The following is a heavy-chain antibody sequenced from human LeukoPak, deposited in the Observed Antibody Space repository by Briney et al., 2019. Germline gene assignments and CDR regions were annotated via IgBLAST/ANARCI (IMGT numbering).Heavy chain of an antibody. Sequence: GGSLRLSCAASGFTFDDYAMHWVRQAPGKGLEWVSGISWNSGSIGYADSVKGRFTISRDNAKNSLYLQMNSLRAEDTALYYCAKDIGNYGPGEDYWGQGTLVTVSS. J-gene: IGHJ4*02. CDR3: AKDIGNYGPGEDY. CDR2: ISWNSGSI. V-gene: IGHV3-9*01. D-gene: IGHD3-16*01. CDR1: GFTFDDYA.